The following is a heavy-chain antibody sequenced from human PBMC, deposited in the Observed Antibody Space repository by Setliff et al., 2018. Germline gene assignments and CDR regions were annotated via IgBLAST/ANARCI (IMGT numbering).Heavy chain of an antibody. J-gene: IGHJ5*02. Sequence: PSETLSLTCPVSGGSISSGSNYWSWIRQPAGKGLEWIGHSQTSGTTNYNPSPKSRVTISGNTSKNQFSLKLSTVTAADTAVYYCVRQGLDTGRTRWWFDPWGQGTLVTVSS. CDR3: VRQGLDTGRTRWWFDP. CDR2: SQTSGTT. V-gene: IGHV4-61*09. D-gene: IGHD5-18*01. CDR1: GGSISSGSNY.